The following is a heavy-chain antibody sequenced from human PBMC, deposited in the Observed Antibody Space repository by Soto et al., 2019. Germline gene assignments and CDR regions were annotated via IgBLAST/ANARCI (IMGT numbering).Heavy chain of an antibody. Sequence: QLQLQESGSGLVKPSQTLSLTCVVSGDSISSGGYSWNWIRQPPGKGLEWIGHTYHSGGTLYNPSFDRRVTISVDKSKNQFSLRLTSVTAADTAVYYCARDSLSVYYFDYWGQGTLVTVSS. J-gene: IGHJ4*02. CDR3: ARDSLSVYYFDY. CDR2: TYHSGGT. CDR1: GDSISSGGYS. D-gene: IGHD3-22*01. V-gene: IGHV4-30-2*01.